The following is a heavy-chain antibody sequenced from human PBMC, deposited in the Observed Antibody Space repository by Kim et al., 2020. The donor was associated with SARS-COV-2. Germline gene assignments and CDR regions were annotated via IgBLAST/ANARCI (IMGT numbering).Heavy chain of an antibody. J-gene: IGHJ4*02. D-gene: IGHD6-19*01. Sequence: GGSLRLSCAASGFTFSSYAMHWVRQAPGKGLEWVAVISYDGSNKYYADSVKGRFTISRDNSKNTLYLQMNSLRAEDTAVYYCATRGRIAVAGTFDYWGQGTLVTVSS. CDR1: GFTFSSYA. CDR2: ISYDGSNK. CDR3: ATRGRIAVAGTFDY. V-gene: IGHV3-30*04.